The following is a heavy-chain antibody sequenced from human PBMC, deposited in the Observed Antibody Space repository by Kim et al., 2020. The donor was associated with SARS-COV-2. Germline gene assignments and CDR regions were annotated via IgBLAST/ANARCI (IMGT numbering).Heavy chain of an antibody. D-gene: IGHD3-22*01. Sequence: SRVTISVGTSKNQFSLKLSSVTAADTAVYYCAREGRRYYDSSGYHDAFDIWGQGTMVTVSS. J-gene: IGHJ3*02. V-gene: IGHV4-34*01. CDR3: AREGRRYYDSSGYHDAFDI.